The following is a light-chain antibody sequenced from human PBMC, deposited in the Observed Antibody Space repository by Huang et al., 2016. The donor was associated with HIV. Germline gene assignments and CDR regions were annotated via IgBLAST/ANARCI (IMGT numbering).Light chain of an antibody. CDR3: KQCNNFF. CDR2: GAS. Sequence: IQLTQFPSSLSASVGDRVMITCRASQDINSNLAWYQQKPGKAPKLLIYGASTLQSGVASRFSGSESGTVFILIINNLQPEDFATYYCKQCNNFFFGPGTKVDVK. J-gene: IGKJ3*01. CDR1: QDINSN. V-gene: IGKV1-9*01.